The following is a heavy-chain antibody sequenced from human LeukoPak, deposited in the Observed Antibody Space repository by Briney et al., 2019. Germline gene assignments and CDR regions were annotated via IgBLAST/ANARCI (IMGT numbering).Heavy chain of an antibody. Sequence: PGGSLRLSCAASGFTFSDYHMSWIRRASGKGWEWGSYLRSTSDYTNYANSLKGRFTISRDNAKKSLYRQMDSLRAEDTAVYYCAGPTCLRGGYCSTNFWGQGTLVTVSS. CDR2: LRSTSDYT. CDR3: AGPTCLRGGYCSTNF. D-gene: IGHD2-2*01. J-gene: IGHJ4*02. V-gene: IGHV3-11*03. CDR1: GFTFSDYH.